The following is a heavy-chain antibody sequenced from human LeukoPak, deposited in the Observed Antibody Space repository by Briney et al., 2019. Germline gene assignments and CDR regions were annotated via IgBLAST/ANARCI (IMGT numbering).Heavy chain of an antibody. D-gene: IGHD6-13*01. CDR2: IRQDGDTK. CDR3: ARSLPYGTTWYGRSDF. V-gene: IGHV3-7*03. J-gene: IGHJ4*02. Sequence: GGSLRLSWAASGFPFNAYGMTWVRKAPGKGREGVANIRQDGDTKYYVDSVKGRFTISRDNAMNSLYLQMNSLRAEDTAIYYCARSLPYGTTWYGRSDFWGQGTLVTVSS. CDR1: GFPFNAYG.